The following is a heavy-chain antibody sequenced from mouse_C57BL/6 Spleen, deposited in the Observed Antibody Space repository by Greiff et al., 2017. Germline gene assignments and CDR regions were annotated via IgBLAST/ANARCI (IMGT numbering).Heavy chain of an antibody. D-gene: IGHD1-1*01. CDR3: ARRGYYYGFYAMDY. CDR1: GYTFTSYW. CDR2: IDPSDSYT. J-gene: IGHJ4*01. V-gene: IGHV1-69*01. Sequence: QVQLQQPGAELVMPGASVKLSCKASGYTFTSYWMHWVKQRPGQGLEWIGEIDPSDSYTNYNQKFKGKSTLTVDKSSSTAYMQLSSLTSEDSAVYYCARRGYYYGFYAMDYWGQGTSVTVSS.